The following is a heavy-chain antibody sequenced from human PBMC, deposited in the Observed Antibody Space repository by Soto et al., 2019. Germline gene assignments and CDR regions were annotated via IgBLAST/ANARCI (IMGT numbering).Heavy chain of an antibody. V-gene: IGHV3-23*01. Sequence: EAQLLESGGGLVRPGGSLRLSCAASEITLSDSAMTWVRQAPGKGLEWISSLTGDAKTTYYADSVKGRFTVSRDISKNTFYLQMDSLRAEDTAMYFCARITRSWGQGTLVTVSS. CDR1: EITLSDSA. CDR3: ARITRS. J-gene: IGHJ5*02. D-gene: IGHD3-3*01. CDR2: LTGDAKTT.